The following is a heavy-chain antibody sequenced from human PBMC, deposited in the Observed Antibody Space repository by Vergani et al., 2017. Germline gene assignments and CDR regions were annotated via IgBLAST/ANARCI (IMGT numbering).Heavy chain of an antibody. V-gene: IGHV4-61*02. J-gene: IGHJ4*02. CDR3: ARGTVGMATIDY. CDR2: IYTSGIT. CDR1: GGSISSGSYY. D-gene: IGHD5-24*01. Sequence: QVQLQESGPGLVKPSQTLSLTCTVSGGSISSGSYYWCWFRQPAGKGLEWIGSIYTSGITNYNPSLKSRVTISVDTSKNQFSLKLSSVTAADTAVYYCARGTVGMATIDYWGQGTLVTVSS.